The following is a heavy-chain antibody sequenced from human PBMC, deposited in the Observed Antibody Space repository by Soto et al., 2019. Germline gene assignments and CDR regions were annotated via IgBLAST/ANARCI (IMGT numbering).Heavy chain of an antibody. CDR1: GGSISNNNW. CDR2: IHHSGST. J-gene: IGHJ4*02. D-gene: IGHD5-12*01. Sequence: SETLSLTCAVSGGSISNNNWWSWVRQSPGKGLEWIGEIHHSGSTNYNPSLKSRVTISVDTSKNQFSLKLSSVTAADTAVYYCARGHRGWLQFRYFDYWGQGTLVTVSS. V-gene: IGHV4-4*02. CDR3: ARGHRGWLQFRYFDY.